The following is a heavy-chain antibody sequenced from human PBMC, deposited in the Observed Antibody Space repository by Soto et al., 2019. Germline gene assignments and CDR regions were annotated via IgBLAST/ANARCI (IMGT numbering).Heavy chain of an antibody. J-gene: IGHJ5*02. Sequence: PSETLSLTCTVSGGSISSGGYYWSWIRQHPGKGLEWIGYIYYSGSTYYNPSLKSRVTISVDTSKNQFSLKLSSVTAADTAVYYCARHRATTIFGVVIIQSWFDPWGQGTLVTVSS. CDR3: ARHRATTIFGVVIIQSWFDP. V-gene: IGHV4-31*03. CDR1: GGSISSGGYY. CDR2: IYYSGST. D-gene: IGHD3-3*01.